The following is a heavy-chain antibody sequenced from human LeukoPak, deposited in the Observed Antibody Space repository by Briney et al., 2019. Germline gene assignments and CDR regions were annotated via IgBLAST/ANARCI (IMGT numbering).Heavy chain of an antibody. CDR1: GFNFNMFA. CDR3: AKEQRIRHCSEGVCMEGYYFDY. J-gene: IGHJ4*02. V-gene: IGHV3-23*01. D-gene: IGHD2-8*01. CDR2: LRRGGGST. Sequence: GGCLRLSCTGSGFNFNMFAIDWVRQAPGQGLEWVSDLRRGGGSTIYADSVKGRFTISRDKSKTMVMLQMNSLRPEDTAVYYCAKEQRIRHCSEGVCMEGYYFDYWGQGTLVTASS.